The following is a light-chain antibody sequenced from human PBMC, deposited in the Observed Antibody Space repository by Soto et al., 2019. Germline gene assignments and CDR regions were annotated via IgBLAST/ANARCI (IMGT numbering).Light chain of an antibody. Sequence: DIQMTQSPSTLSASVGDRVTITCRASQSISTWLAWYQQKAGKAPKLLIYKASSLESGVPSRFSGRGSGTELTLTISSLQPEDFATCYCQQYSGWWTFGQGTKVEIK. J-gene: IGKJ1*01. CDR2: KAS. CDR3: QQYSGWWT. V-gene: IGKV1-5*03. CDR1: QSISTW.